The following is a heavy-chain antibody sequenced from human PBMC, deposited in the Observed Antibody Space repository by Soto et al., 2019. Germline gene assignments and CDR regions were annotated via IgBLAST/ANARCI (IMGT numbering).Heavy chain of an antibody. V-gene: IGHV4-31*03. CDR3: ARGTQQHLVFDY. CDR1: GGSISSGGYY. J-gene: IGHJ4*02. Sequence: PSETLSLTCTVSGGSISSGGYYWSWIRQHPGKGLEWIGYIYYSGSTYYNPSLKSRVTISVDTSKSQFSLKLSSVTAADTAVYYCARGTQQHLVFDYWGQGTLVTVSS. D-gene: IGHD6-13*01. CDR2: IYYSGST.